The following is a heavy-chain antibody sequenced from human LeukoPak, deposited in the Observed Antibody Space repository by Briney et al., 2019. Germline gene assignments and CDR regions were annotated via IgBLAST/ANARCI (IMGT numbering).Heavy chain of an antibody. D-gene: IGHD6-13*01. J-gene: IGHJ4*02. CDR1: GGSISSYY. CDR2: IYYSGST. CDR3: ARTKWTYSSSWYVSGHYFDY. V-gene: IGHV4-59*01. Sequence: PSETLSLTCTVSGGSISSYYWSWIRQPPGKGLEWIGYIYYSGSTNYNPSLKSRVTISVDTSKNQFSLKLSSVTAADTAVYYCARTKWTYSSSWYVSGHYFDYWGQGILVTVSS.